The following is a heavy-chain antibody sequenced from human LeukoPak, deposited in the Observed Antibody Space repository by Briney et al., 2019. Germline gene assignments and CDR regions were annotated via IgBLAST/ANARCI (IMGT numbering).Heavy chain of an antibody. V-gene: IGHV4-39*07. CDR3: AGDSYGYFYFDY. D-gene: IGHD5-18*01. CDR2: IYYSGST. CDR1: GGSMSSGSYY. J-gene: IGHJ4*02. Sequence: SGTLCLTCTVSGGSMSSGSYYWGWVRQPAGEGREWIGSIYYSGSTYYNPSLESRVTISVDTSKNQFSLKLSTVTAADTAVYYCAGDSYGYFYFDYWGQGTLVTVSS.